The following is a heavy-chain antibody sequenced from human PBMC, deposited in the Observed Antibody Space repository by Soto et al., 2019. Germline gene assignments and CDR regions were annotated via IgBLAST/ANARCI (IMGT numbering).Heavy chain of an antibody. V-gene: IGHV4-59*01. D-gene: IGHD3-22*01. CDR1: GGSISSYY. CDR2: IYYSGST. J-gene: IGHJ5*01. CDR3: ARDADYYDSSGHFNWFDS. Sequence: SETLSLTCTVSGGSISSYYWSWIRQPPGKGLEWIGYIYYSGSTNYNPSLKSRVTISVDTSKNQFSLKLSSVTAADTAVYYCARDADYYDSSGHFNWFDSRGQGTLVTVSS.